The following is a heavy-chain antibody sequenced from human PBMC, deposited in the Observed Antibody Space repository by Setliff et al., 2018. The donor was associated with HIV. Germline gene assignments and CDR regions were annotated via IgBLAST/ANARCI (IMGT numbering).Heavy chain of an antibody. V-gene: IGHV4-39*07. CDR3: ARGGGPDTNFDS. CDR2: IYYSGST. Sequence: SETLSLTCTVSGETIRNGFYYWHWMRQPPGKGLEWIGSIYYSGSTHHKSSLKSRVTISVDTSKNQFSLRLSSVTAADTAVYYCARGGGPDTNFDSWGRGTLVTVS. J-gene: IGHJ4*02. CDR1: GETIRNGFYY.